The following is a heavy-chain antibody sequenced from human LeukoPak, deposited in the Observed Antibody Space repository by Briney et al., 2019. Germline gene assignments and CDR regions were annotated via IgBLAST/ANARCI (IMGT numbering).Heavy chain of an antibody. D-gene: IGHD6-19*01. CDR3: AREESSGWYRGPNAFDI. J-gene: IGHJ3*02. V-gene: IGHV3-64D*06. CDR2: ISSNGGST. CDR1: GFTFSSYA. Sequence: GGSLRLSCSASGFTFSSYAMHWVRQAPGKGLEYVSAISSNGGSTYYADSVKGRFTISRDNSKNTLYLQMSSLRAEDTAVYYCAREESSGWYRGPNAFDIWGQGTMVTVSS.